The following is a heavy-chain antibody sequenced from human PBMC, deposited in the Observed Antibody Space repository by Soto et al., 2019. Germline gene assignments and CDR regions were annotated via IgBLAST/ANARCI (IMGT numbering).Heavy chain of an antibody. J-gene: IGHJ3*02. CDR1: GGSISSYY. CDR3: ARHCSGGSCYYAFDI. D-gene: IGHD2-15*01. V-gene: IGHV4-59*08. Sequence: QVQLQESGPGLVKPSETLSLTCTVSGGSISSYYWSWIRQPPGKGLEWIGHIYYSGSTNYNPSLKSRVTMAVDTSKNQFSLKLSSVTAADTAVYYCARHCSGGSCYYAFDIWGQGTMVTVSS. CDR2: IYYSGST.